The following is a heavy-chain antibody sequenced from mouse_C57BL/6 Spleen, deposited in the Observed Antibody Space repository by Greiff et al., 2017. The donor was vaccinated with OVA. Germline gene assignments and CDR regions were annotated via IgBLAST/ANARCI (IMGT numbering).Heavy chain of an antibody. CDR3: ARGVYYDYDAGFFDY. V-gene: IGHV5-16*01. CDR2: INYDGSST. D-gene: IGHD2-4*01. Sequence: EVMLVESEGGLVQPGSSMKLSCTASGFTFSDYYMAWVRQVPEKGLEWVANINYDGSSTYYLDSLKSRFIISRDNAKNILYLQMSSLKSEDTATYYCARGVYYDYDAGFFDYWGQGTTLTVSS. J-gene: IGHJ2*01. CDR1: GFTFSDYY.